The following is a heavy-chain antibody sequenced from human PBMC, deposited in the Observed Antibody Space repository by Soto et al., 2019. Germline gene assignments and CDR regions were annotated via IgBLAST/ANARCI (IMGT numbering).Heavy chain of an antibody. CDR2: IGAYNGNT. D-gene: IGHD5-12*01. Sequence: SGKVACKASGYTFASSGSGWVQPAPGQGLEWMGWIGAYNGNTNYAQKLQGRVTMTTDTSTSTAYMELRSLRSDDTAVYYCARERSLGYMATPSNSYYCGMDVWG. CDR3: ARERSLGYMATPSNSYYCGMDV. CDR1: GYTFASSG. V-gene: IGHV1-18*01. J-gene: IGHJ6*01.